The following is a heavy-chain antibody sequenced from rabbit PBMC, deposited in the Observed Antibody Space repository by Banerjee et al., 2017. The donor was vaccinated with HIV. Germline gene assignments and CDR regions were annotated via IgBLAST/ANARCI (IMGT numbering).Heavy chain of an antibody. V-gene: IGHV1S43*01. CDR2: INTSSGNT. CDR1: GFDFSNNYW. Sequence: QEQLEESGGGLVQPGGSLTLSCKASGFDFSNNYWISWVRQAPGKGLEWIACINTSSGNTVYASWVNGRFTISSQNAQKMLYLQLNALTAADTATYLCARDLAGVIGWNFGLWGPGTLVTVS. CDR3: ARDLAGVIGWNFGL. J-gene: IGHJ4*01. D-gene: IGHD4-1*01.